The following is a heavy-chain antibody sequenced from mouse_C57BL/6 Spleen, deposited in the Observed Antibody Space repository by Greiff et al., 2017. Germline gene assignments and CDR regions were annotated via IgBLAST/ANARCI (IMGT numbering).Heavy chain of an antibody. D-gene: IGHD3-1*01. CDR1: GYTFTSYG. Sequence: VQLQQSGAELARPGASVKLSCKASGYTFTSYGISWVKQRTGQGLEWIGEIYPRSGNTYYNEKFKGKDTLTADKSSSTAYMELRSLTSEDSAVYFCARVRGSGYYAMDYWGQGTSVTVSS. CDR3: ARVRGSGYYAMDY. V-gene: IGHV1-81*01. CDR2: IYPRSGNT. J-gene: IGHJ4*01.